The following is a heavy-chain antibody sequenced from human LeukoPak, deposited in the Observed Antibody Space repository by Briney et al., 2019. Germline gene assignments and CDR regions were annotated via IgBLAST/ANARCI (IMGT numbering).Heavy chain of an antibody. CDR1: GFTFSSYA. CDR3: ARGPAGFDY. CDR2: ISYDGSNK. Sequence: GRSLRLSCAASGFTFSSYAMHWVRQAPGKGLEWVAVISYDGSNKYYADSVKGRFTISRDNSKNTLYLQMNSLRAEDTAVYYCARGPAGFDYWGQGTLVTVSS. J-gene: IGHJ4*02. V-gene: IGHV3-30-3*01.